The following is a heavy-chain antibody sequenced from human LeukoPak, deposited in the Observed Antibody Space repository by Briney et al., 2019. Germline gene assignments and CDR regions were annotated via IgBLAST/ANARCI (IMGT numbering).Heavy chain of an antibody. CDR1: GFTFSSYG. V-gene: IGHV3-30*02. D-gene: IGHD3-22*01. Sequence: QAGGSLRLSCAASGFTFSSYGMHWVRQAPGKGLEWVAFIRYDGSNKYYADSVKGRFTISRDNSKNTLYLQMNSLRAEDTAVYCCANHYYDSMEAFDIWGQGTMVTVSS. CDR3: ANHYYDSMEAFDI. J-gene: IGHJ3*02. CDR2: IRYDGSNK.